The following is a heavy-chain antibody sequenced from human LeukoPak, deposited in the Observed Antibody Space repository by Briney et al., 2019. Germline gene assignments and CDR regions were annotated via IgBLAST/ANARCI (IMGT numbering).Heavy chain of an antibody. V-gene: IGHV1-2*02. D-gene: IGHD5-18*01. CDR1: GYTFPGHH. J-gene: IGHJ4*02. CDR2: INLNSGGP. Sequence: AVKVSRKASGYTFPGHHIQWVRQPPGQGLEWVGWINLNSGGPNYGQHFQGRVTMTRDPSISTAYMELSRLRSDDTGVYWCARDLELHTPMVRLGYWGQGSLITVSS. CDR3: ARDLELHTPMVRLGY.